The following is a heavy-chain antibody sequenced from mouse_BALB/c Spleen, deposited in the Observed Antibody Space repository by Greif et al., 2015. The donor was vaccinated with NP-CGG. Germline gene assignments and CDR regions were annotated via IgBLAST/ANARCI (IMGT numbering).Heavy chain of an antibody. V-gene: IGHV1-20*02. Sequence: LVESGASVKISCKASGYSFTGYFMNWVMQSHGKSLEWIGRINPYNGDTFYNQRFKGKATLTVDKSSTTAHMELRSLASEDSAVYYCARGDYYHAMDYWGQGTSVTVSS. D-gene: IGHD2-4*01. CDR1: GYSFTGYF. J-gene: IGHJ4*01. CDR3: ARGDYYHAMDY. CDR2: INPYNGDT.